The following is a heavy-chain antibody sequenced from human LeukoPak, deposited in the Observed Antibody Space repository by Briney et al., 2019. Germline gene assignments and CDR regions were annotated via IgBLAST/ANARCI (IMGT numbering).Heavy chain of an antibody. Sequence: PGGSLRLSCAASGFTFSSYAMSWVRQAPGKGLEWVSAISGSGGSTYYADSVKGRFTISRDNSKNTLYLQMNSLRAEDTAVYYCARDRIPTVTYYYFDYWGQGTLVTVSS. CDR1: GFTFSSYA. J-gene: IGHJ4*02. CDR2: ISGSGGST. V-gene: IGHV3-23*01. D-gene: IGHD4-11*01. CDR3: ARDRIPTVTYYYFDY.